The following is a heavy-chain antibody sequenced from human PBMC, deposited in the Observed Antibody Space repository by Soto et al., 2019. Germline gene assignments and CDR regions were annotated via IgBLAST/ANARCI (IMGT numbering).Heavy chain of an antibody. CDR1: GGTFVRHV. J-gene: IGHJ4*02. CDR2: INPLSGIP. D-gene: IGHD2-2*01. Sequence: QVQLVQSGAEVKKPESSVKVSCQTSGGTFVRHVISWVRQAPGQGPEWMGKINPLSGIPNYAQKFQDRVTFTADTDSSTAYMELSRLRSDETAVYYCAAPACAATWCSPSHNLDHWGQGTLVTVSS. CDR3: AAPACAATWCSPSHNLDH. V-gene: IGHV1-69*09.